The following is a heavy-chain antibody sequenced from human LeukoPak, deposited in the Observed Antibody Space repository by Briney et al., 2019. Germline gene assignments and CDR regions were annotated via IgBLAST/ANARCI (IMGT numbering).Heavy chain of an antibody. J-gene: IGHJ3*02. V-gene: IGHV1-2*04. CDR2: INPNSGGT. Sequence: ASVKVSCKASGYTFTGYYMHRVRQAPGQGLEWMGWINPNSGGTNYAQKFQGWVTMTRDTSISTAYMELSRLRSDDTAVYYCARVKTRPYSYGYIGAYDAFDIWGQGTMVTVSS. CDR1: GYTFTGYY. CDR3: ARVKTRPYSYGYIGAYDAFDI. D-gene: IGHD5-18*01.